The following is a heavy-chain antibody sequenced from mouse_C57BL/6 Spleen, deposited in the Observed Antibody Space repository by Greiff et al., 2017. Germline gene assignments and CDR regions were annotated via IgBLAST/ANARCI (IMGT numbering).Heavy chain of an antibody. V-gene: IGHV5-6*01. CDR3: ARLEGYYAMDY. CDR2: ISSGGSYT. D-gene: IGHD3-3*01. J-gene: IGHJ4*01. Sequence: EVQGVESGGDLVKPGGSLKLSCAASGFTFSSYGMSWVRQTPDKRLEWVATISSGGSYTYYPDSVKGRFTISRDNAKNTLYLQMSSLKSEDTAMYYCARLEGYYAMDYWGQGTSVTVSS. CDR1: GFTFSSYG.